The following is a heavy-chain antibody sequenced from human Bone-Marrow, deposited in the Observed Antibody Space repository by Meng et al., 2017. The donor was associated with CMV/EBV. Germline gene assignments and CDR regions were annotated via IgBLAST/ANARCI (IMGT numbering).Heavy chain of an antibody. J-gene: IGHJ3*01. V-gene: IGHV3-74*03. D-gene: IGHD3-3*01. CDR2: INGDGSIR. Sequence: GGSLRLSCVPSGFTFRNNWMHWVRQAPGKGLVWVSRINGDGSIREYADSVKGRLTISRDNAKDTLYLQMNSLRAEDTAVYYCVREMWSNDVWGRGKKV. CDR3: VREMWSNDV. CDR1: GFTFRNNW.